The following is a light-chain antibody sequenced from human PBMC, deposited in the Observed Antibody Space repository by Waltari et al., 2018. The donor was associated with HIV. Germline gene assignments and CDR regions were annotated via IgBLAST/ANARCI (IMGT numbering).Light chain of an antibody. V-gene: IGLV3-25*03. J-gene: IGLJ2*01. CDR1: ALPKQY. CDR2: KNI. Sequence: SYELTQPPSVSVSPGQTARITCSGDALPKQYAYWYQQKPGQAPVLVIYKNIERPSGFPAGFSGSRSGTTVTLTISGVQAEDEADYHCQSAGGSGSYVVFGGGTKLTVL. CDR3: QSAGGSGSYVV.